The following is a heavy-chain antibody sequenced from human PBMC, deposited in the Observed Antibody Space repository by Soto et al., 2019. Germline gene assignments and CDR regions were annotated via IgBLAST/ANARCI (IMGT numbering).Heavy chain of an antibody. CDR2: ISGSGGST. Sequence: GGSLSLSCAASGFTFSSYAMSWVRQAPGKGLEWVSAISGSGGSTYYADSVKGRFTISRDNSKNTLYLQMNSLRAEDTAVYYCAKKFLKSAPTVTTDYFDYWGQGTLVTVSS. D-gene: IGHD4-17*01. CDR3: AKKFLKSAPTVTTDYFDY. J-gene: IGHJ4*02. V-gene: IGHV3-23*01. CDR1: GFTFSSYA.